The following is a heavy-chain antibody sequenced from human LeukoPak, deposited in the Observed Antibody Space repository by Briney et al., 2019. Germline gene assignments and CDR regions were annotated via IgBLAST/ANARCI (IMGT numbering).Heavy chain of an antibody. CDR2: INPSGGST. J-gene: IGHJ3*02. D-gene: IGHD1-26*01. CDR3: ASLGRSYLGDDAFDI. V-gene: IGHV1-46*01. CDR1: GYTFTSYY. Sequence: VASVKVSCKASGYTFTSYYMHWVRQAPGQGLEWMGIINPSGGSTSYAQKFQGRVTITTDESTSTAYMELSSLRSEDTAVYYCASLGRSYLGDDAFDIWGKGTTVTVSS.